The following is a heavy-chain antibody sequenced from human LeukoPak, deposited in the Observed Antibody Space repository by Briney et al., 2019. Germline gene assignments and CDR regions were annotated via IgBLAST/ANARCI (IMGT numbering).Heavy chain of an antibody. CDR3: ARGTMTTVTYYFDY. D-gene: IGHD4-17*01. CDR2: INHSGST. Sequence: PSETLSLTCAVYGGSFSGYYWSWTRQPPGKGLEWIGEINHSGSTNYNPSLKSRVTISVDTSKNQFSLKLSSVTAADTAVYYCARGTMTTVTYYFDYWGPGNLLTVSS. CDR1: GGSFSGYY. J-gene: IGHJ4*02. V-gene: IGHV4-34*01.